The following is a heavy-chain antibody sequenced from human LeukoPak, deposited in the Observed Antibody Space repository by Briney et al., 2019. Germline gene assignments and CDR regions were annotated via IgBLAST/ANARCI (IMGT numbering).Heavy chain of an antibody. D-gene: IGHD1-26*01. J-gene: IGHJ4*02. Sequence: ASVKVSCKASGYTFTGYYMHWVRQAPGQGLEWMGWISPNSGGTNYAQKFQGRVTMTRDTSISTAYMELSRLRSDDTAVYYCARDVIVGATTNDYWGQGTLVTVSS. CDR2: ISPNSGGT. CDR3: ARDVIVGATTNDY. V-gene: IGHV1-2*02. CDR1: GYTFTGYY.